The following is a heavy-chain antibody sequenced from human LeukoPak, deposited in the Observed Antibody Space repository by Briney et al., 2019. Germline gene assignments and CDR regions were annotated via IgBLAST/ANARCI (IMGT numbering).Heavy chain of an antibody. CDR1: GGSFSGYY. J-gene: IGHJ4*02. D-gene: IGHD3-3*01. Sequence: SETLSLTCAVYGGSFSGYYWSWIRQPPGKGLEWIGEINHSGSTNYNPSLKSRVTISVDTSKYQFSLKLSSVTAADTAVHYCARLWSGYPASAWGQGTLVTVSS. V-gene: IGHV4-34*01. CDR2: INHSGST. CDR3: ARLWSGYPASA.